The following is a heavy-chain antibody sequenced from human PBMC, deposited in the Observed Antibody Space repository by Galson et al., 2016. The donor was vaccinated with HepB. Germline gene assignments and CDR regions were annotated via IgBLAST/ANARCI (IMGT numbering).Heavy chain of an antibody. D-gene: IGHD2-2*01. V-gene: IGHV3-13*01. Sequence: SLRLSCSASGFTFSTYYIHWGRQDTGKGLGWGSGTDTFGGAYYPDSVKGRFTMSRDDAKNSLYLQMNSLTAGDTAVYYCARAMPGPQCFDHWGQGTLLTVSS. CDR3: ARAMPGPQCFDH. J-gene: IGHJ5*02. CDR1: GFTFSTYY. CDR2: TDTFGGA.